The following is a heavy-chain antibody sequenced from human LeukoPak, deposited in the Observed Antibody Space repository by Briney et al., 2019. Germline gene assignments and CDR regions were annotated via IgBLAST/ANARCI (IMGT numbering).Heavy chain of an antibody. J-gene: IGHJ4*02. CDR1: GFTFDDYA. CDR3: ARAFYLDY. D-gene: IGHD2/OR15-2a*01. V-gene: IGHV3-9*01. Sequence: GGSLRLSCAASGFTFDDYAMHWVRQAPGKGLEWVSGISWNSGSIGYADSVKGRFTISRDNAKNSLYLQMNSLRAEDTAVYYCARAFYLDYWGQGTLVTVSS. CDR2: ISWNSGSI.